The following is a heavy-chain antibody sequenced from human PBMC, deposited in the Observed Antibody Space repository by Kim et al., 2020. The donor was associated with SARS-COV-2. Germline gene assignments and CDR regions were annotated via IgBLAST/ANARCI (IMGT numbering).Heavy chain of an antibody. J-gene: IGHJ1*01. CDR1: GFTFSSYG. V-gene: IGHV3-33*01. D-gene: IGHD3-22*01. Sequence: GGSLRLSCAASGFTFSSYGMHWVRQAPGKGLEWVAVIWYDGSNKYYADSVKGRFTISRDNSKNTLYLQMNSLRAEDTAVYYCVRDILYDSSGYYYVYSPEYFQHWGQGTLVTVSS. CDR2: IWYDGSNK. CDR3: VRDILYDSSGYYYVYSPEYFQH.